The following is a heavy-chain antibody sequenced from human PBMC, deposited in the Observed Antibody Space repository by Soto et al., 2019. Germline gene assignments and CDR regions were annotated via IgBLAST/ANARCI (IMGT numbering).Heavy chain of an antibody. D-gene: IGHD6-13*01. CDR2: INAGNGNT. CDR1: GYTFTSYA. J-gene: IGHJ6*02. CDR3: ARDSRSGGSSWYYYYGMDV. V-gene: IGHV1-3*01. Sequence: ASVKVSCKASGYTFTSYAMHWVRQAPGQRLEWMGWINAGNGNTKYSQKFQGRVTITRDTSASTAYMELSSLRSEDTAAYYCARDSRSGGSSWYYYYGMDVWGQGTTVTVSS.